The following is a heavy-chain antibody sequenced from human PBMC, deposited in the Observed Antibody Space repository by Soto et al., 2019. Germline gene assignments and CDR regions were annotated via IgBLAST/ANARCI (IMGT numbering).Heavy chain of an antibody. CDR1: GDSITNSNYY. Sequence: QLQLQESGPGLVKPSETLSLTCTVSGDSITNSNYYWGWFRQPPGKGLEWIASIYYIGSTYYNPSHKSRLTISVDTSNNQFSLNLNSVTASDTAVYYCAGRNSLASVSLNFRELSNYKWIDPWGPGTLVTVSS. V-gene: IGHV4-39*01. CDR2: IYYIGST. J-gene: IGHJ5*02. CDR3: AGRNSLASVSLNFRELSNYKWIDP. D-gene: IGHD3-16*02.